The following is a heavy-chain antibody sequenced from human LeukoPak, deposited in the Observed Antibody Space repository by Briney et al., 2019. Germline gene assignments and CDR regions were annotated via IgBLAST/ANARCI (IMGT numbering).Heavy chain of an antibody. CDR2: ISAYNGNT. J-gene: IGHJ5*02. CDR3: ARGTMIVVDPANH. Sequence: ASVKVSCKASGYTFDNYGISWVRQAPGQGLEWMGWISAYNGNTNYAQNLQGRVTMTTDTSTSTAYMELRSLRPDDTAVYYCARGTMIVVDPANHWGQGTLVTVSS. CDR1: GYTFDNYG. V-gene: IGHV1-18*01. D-gene: IGHD3-22*01.